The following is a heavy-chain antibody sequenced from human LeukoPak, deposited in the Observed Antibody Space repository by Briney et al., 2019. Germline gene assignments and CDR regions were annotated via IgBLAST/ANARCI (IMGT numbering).Heavy chain of an antibody. D-gene: IGHD3-16*01. CDR2: ITSTGTTT. CDR3: ATEYVRTHYFDW. J-gene: IGHJ4*02. V-gene: IGHV1-46*02. CDR1: GYNLNTYH. Sequence: GASVTVSVTASGYNLNTYHMHWVRQAPGQGLEWMGIITSTGTTTICAQKFQGRVTMTRDTSTSTVYMDRSTFRSDDTAVYYCATEYVRTHYFDWWGQGTLVTVSS.